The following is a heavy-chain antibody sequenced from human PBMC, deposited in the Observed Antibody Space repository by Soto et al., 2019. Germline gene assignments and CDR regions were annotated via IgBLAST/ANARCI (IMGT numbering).Heavy chain of an antibody. J-gene: IGHJ4*02. CDR2: ISHNGSNK. CDR3: AKSVIAVAGYLSYFDY. D-gene: IGHD6-19*01. Sequence: QVQLVESGGGVVQPGRSLRLSCAGSGFTFSSYAIHWVRQAPGKGLEWVAVISHNGSNKYYVDSVKGRFTISRDNSENTLYLQMNSLRAEDTGVYYWAKSVIAVAGYLSYFDYWGQGTLVTVSS. CDR1: GFTFSSYA. V-gene: IGHV3-30*18.